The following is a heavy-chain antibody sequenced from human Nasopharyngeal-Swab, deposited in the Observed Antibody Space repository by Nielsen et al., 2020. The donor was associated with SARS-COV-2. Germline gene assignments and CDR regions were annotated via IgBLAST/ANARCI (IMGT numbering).Heavy chain of an antibody. D-gene: IGHD6-13*01. CDR3: ARGLYLKRLVIQYYMDV. Sequence: ASVKVSCKASGYTFTSYDINWVRQATGQGLEWMGWMNPNSGNTGYAQKFQGRVTMTRNTSISTAYMELGSLRSEDTAVYYCARGLYLKRLVIQYYMDVWGKGTTVTVSS. CDR1: GYTFTSYD. V-gene: IGHV1-8*01. J-gene: IGHJ6*03. CDR2: MNPNSGNT.